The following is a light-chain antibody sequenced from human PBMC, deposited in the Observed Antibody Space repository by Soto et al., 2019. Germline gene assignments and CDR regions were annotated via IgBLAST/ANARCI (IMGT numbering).Light chain of an antibody. V-gene: IGKV3-15*01. Sequence: EIVMTQSPATLSVSPGERATLSCRASQSVSSKLAWYQQKPGQGPRLLIYGASTRATGIPARFSGSGSGTDFTLTISSLQSEDFAVYYCQQYSTWLWTFGQGTKVEIK. J-gene: IGKJ1*01. CDR1: QSVSSK. CDR2: GAS. CDR3: QQYSTWLWT.